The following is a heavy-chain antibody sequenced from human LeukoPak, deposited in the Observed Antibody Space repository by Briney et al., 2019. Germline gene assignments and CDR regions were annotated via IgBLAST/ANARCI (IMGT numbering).Heavy chain of an antibody. D-gene: IGHD2-15*01. CDR1: GFTFSSYS. V-gene: IGHV3-21*01. Sequence: GGSLRLSCAASGFTFSSYSMNWVRQAPGKGLEWVSSISSSSSYIYYADSVKGRFTISRDNAKNSLYLQMNSLRAEDTAVYYCARGFGVVVVAATRNYYYGMDVWGQGTTVTVSS. CDR3: ARGFGVVVVAATRNYYYGMDV. J-gene: IGHJ6*02. CDR2: ISSSSSYI.